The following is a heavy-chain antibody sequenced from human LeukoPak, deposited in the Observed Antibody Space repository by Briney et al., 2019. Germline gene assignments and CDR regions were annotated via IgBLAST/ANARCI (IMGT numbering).Heavy chain of an antibody. D-gene: IGHD1-1*01. CDR1: GGSISSYY. J-gene: IGHJ4*02. Sequence: PSETLSLTCTVSGGSISSYYWSWIRQPAGKGLEWIGRIYTSGSTNYNPSLKNRVTISVGTSKNQFSLKLTSVTAADSAIYYCARLVPTTGYFDSWGQGTLVTVSS. V-gene: IGHV4-4*07. CDR3: ARLVPTTGYFDS. CDR2: IYTSGST.